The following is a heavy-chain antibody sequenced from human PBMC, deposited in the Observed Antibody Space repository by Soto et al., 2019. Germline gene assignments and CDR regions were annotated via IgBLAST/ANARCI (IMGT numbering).Heavy chain of an antibody. D-gene: IGHD3-9*01. Sequence: ASVKVSCKASGYTFTGYYMHWVRQAPGQGLEWMGWINPNSGGTNYAQKFQGWVTMTRDTSISTAYMELSRLRSDDTAVYYCARSGDILTGTPGYYGMDVWGQGTTVTVS. CDR2: INPNSGGT. J-gene: IGHJ6*02. CDR1: GYTFTGYY. V-gene: IGHV1-2*04. CDR3: ARSGDILTGTPGYYGMDV.